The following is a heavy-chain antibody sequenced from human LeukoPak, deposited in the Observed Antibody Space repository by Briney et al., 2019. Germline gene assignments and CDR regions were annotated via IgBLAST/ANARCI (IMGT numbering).Heavy chain of an antibody. J-gene: IGHJ6*04. CDR3: ARSYGSGSYYNPGDV. V-gene: IGHV3-73*01. Sequence: GGSLRLSCAASGFPFSGSAMHWVRQASGEGLEWVGRIRSEANSYATAYAASVKGRFTISRDDSKNTAYLQMNSLKTEDTAVYYCARSYGSGSYYNPGDVWGKGATVTVSS. CDR1: GFPFSGSA. D-gene: IGHD3-10*01. CDR2: IRSEANSYAT.